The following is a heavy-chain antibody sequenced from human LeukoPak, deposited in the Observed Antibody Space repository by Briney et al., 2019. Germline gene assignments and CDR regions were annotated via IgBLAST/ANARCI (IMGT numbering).Heavy chain of an antibody. CDR1: GYTFTSYY. Sequence: ASVKVSCKASGYTFTSYYMHWVRQAPGQGLEWMGIINPSGGSTSYAQKSQGRVTMTRDTSTSTVYMELSSLRSEDTAVYYCARASRGYGWFDPWGQGTLVTVSS. V-gene: IGHV1-46*01. D-gene: IGHD2-15*01. CDR3: ARASRGYGWFDP. J-gene: IGHJ5*02. CDR2: INPSGGST.